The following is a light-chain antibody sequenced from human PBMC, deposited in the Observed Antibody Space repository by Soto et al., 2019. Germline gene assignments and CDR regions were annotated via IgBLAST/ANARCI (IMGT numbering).Light chain of an antibody. CDR1: KDIKKN. CDR2: DAS. CDR3: QQYDVLPYA. V-gene: IGKV1-33*01. Sequence: DIQMTQSPSSLSASVGDRISITCRASKDIKKNLNWLQQRPGTAPKLLIYDASNLETGVSSRYSGRESGTDFTLIINNLQPEDIATYYCQQYDVLPYAFGQGNKVEI. J-gene: IGKJ2*01.